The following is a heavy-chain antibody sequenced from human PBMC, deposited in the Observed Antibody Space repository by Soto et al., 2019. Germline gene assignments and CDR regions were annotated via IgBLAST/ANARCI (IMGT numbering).Heavy chain of an antibody. CDR2: ISWNSGSI. Sequence: SLRLSCAASGFTFDDYAMHWVRQAPGKGLEWVSGISWNSGSIGYADSVKGRFTISRGNAKNSLYLQMNSLRAEDTALYYCAKSPPLPYYYIDVWGKGTTVTVSS. J-gene: IGHJ6*03. CDR3: AKSPPLPYYYIDV. V-gene: IGHV3-9*01. CDR1: GFTFDDYA.